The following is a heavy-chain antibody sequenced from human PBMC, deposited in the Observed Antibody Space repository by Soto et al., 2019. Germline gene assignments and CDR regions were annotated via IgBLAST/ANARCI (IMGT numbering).Heavy chain of an antibody. V-gene: IGHV3-9*01. Sequence: SLRVAFSASGFTFDDYAMHWFRQAPGKGLEWVSGISWNSGSIGYADSVKGRFTISRDNAKNSLYLQMNSLRAEDTALYYCAKGGSSSSRSHFDYWGQGTLVTVSS. CDR1: GFTFDDYA. J-gene: IGHJ4*02. CDR3: AKGGSSSSRSHFDY. D-gene: IGHD6-13*01. CDR2: ISWNSGSI.